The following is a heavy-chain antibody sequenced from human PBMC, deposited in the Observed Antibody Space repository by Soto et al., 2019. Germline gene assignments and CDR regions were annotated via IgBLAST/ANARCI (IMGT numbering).Heavy chain of an antibody. CDR3: ARGVGDGDFSAALLD. CDR2: IITRFGTS. V-gene: IGHV1-69*01. CDR1: GGTFSSHS. Sequence: VQLMQSGAEVKKPGSSVKVSCKASGGTFSSHSINWVRQAPGQGLEWMGGIITRFGTSNYAQNFQGRGTITADQSTSTAYMELNSLTSDDTAVYYCARGVGDGDFSAALLDWGQGTVVTVSS. J-gene: IGHJ4*02. D-gene: IGHD2-21*02.